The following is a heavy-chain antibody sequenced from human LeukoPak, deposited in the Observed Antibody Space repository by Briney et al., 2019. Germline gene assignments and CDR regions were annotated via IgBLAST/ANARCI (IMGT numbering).Heavy chain of an antibody. J-gene: IGHJ6*03. V-gene: IGHV3-48*03. CDR2: ISISGSTI. CDR1: GFTFSSYE. D-gene: IGHD5-18*01. CDR3: ASPSGYSYGRTSGGYYYYKDV. Sequence: GGSLRLSCAASGFTFSSYEMNWVRQAPGKGLEWVSYISISGSTIYYADSVKGRFTISRDNAKNSLYLQMNSLRAEDTAVYYCASPSGYSYGRTSGGYYYYKDVWGKGTTVTVSS.